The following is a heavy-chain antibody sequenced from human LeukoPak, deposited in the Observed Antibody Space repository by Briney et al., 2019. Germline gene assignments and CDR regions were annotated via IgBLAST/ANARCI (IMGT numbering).Heavy chain of an antibody. V-gene: IGHV3-23*01. CDR3: AGRGSGSYFDY. D-gene: IGHD3-10*01. CDR2: ISSSGSTK. J-gene: IGHJ4*02. CDR1: GFTFSSYE. Sequence: PGGSLRLSCEVSGFTFSSYEMNWVRQAPGKGLEWVAYISSSGSTKYYADSVKGRFTISRDNSKNTLYLQMNSLRAEDTAVYYCAGRGSGSYFDYWGQGTLVTVSS.